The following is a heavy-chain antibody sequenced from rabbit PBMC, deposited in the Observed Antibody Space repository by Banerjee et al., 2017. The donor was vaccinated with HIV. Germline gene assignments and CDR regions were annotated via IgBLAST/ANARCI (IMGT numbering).Heavy chain of an antibody. CDR1: GIDFSNHYY. D-gene: IGHD1-1*01. CDR3: ARVTGYGSTSGHPTRLDL. V-gene: IGHV1S43*01. CDR2: IVTSTGST. J-gene: IGHJ3*01. Sequence: QQQLEESGGGLVKPGGTLTLTCKASGIDFSNHYYMCWVRQAPGKGLELIACIVTSTGSTWYASWVNGRFTISRSTSLNTVDLKMTSLTAADTATYFCARVTGYGSTSGHPTRLDLWGPGTLVTVS.